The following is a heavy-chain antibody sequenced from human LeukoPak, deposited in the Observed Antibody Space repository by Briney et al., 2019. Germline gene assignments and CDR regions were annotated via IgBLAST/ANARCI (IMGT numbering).Heavy chain of an antibody. CDR1: GFSFSTYT. CDR3: ARGARVVVVTATLRGWFDP. D-gene: IGHD2-21*02. V-gene: IGHV3-48*04. Sequence: GGSLRLSCAASGFSFSTYTMNWVRQAPGKGLEWVSYISSSSSTIYYADSVKGRFTISRGNAKNSLYLQMNSLRTEDTAVYYCARGARVVVVTATLRGWFDPWGQGTLVTVSS. J-gene: IGHJ5*02. CDR2: ISSSSSTI.